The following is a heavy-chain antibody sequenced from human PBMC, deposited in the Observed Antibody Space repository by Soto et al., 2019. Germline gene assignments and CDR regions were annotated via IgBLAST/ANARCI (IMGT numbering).Heavy chain of an antibody. CDR3: AGGSHSSSCLPHDY. D-gene: IGHD6-13*01. J-gene: IGHJ4*02. CDR1: GYTFTSYD. CDR2: MTPNSRTT. V-gene: IGHV1-8*01. Sequence: QVQLVQSGAEVKKPGASVKVSCKASGYTFTSYDINWVRQATGQGLEWMGWMTPNSRTTGYAQKFQGRVTMTRTTFIGTAYVELSSLRSEDTAVYYCAGGSHSSSCLPHDYWVQGTLVTVSS.